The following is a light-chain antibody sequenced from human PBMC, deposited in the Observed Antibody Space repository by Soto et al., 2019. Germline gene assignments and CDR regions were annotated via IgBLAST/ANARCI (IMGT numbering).Light chain of an antibody. CDR1: QSISSW. J-gene: IGKJ4*01. V-gene: IGKV1-5*03. CDR3: QQYNSYPLT. Sequence: DIQMTQSPSTLSASVGDRVTITCRASQSISSWLAWYRQKPGKAPKLLIYKASNLESGVPSRFSGSGSGTEFTLTISSLQPDDFATYHCQQYNSYPLTFGGGTKVEIK. CDR2: KAS.